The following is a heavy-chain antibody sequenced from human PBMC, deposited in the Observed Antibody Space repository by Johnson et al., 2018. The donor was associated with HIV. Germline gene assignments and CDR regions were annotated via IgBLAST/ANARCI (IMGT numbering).Heavy chain of an antibody. D-gene: IGHD5-18*01. CDR1: GFTFSSYA. J-gene: IGHJ3*02. Sequence: QVQLVESGGGVVQPGRSLRLSCAASGFTFSSYAMHWVRQAPGKGLEWVAAISYDGSNNYYSDSGKGRFTISRDKSKNTLYLQMNSLRAEDTAVYYCARVRGYSYGAHAFDIWGQGTMVTVSS. CDR2: ISYDGSNN. V-gene: IGHV3-30-3*01. CDR3: ARVRGYSYGAHAFDI.